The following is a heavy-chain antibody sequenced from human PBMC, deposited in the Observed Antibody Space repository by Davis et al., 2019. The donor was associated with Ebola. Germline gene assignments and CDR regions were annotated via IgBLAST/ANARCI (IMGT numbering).Heavy chain of an antibody. CDR1: GGSISSYY. J-gene: IGHJ4*02. CDR3: VRDGCPGGSCYCGDY. D-gene: IGHD2-15*01. Sequence: PSETLSLTCTVSGGSISSYYWSWIRQPAGKGLEWIGRIYTSGRTNYNPSLKSRVTMSVDTSKNHFSLRLSSVTAADTAVYYCVRDGCPGGSCYCGDYWGQGTLVTVSS. V-gene: IGHV4-4*07. CDR2: IYTSGRT.